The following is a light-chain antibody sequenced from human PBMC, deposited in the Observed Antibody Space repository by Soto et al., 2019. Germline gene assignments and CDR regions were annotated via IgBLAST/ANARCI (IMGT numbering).Light chain of an antibody. CDR3: CSYATTYTWV. J-gene: IGLJ2*01. Sequence: QSALNQPRSVSGSPGQSVTISCTGTSSDVGGYNYVSWYQQHPGKAPKLIIYDVSKRPSGVPDRFSGSKSGDTASLTISGLQAEDEADYYCCSYATTYTWVFGGGTKLTVL. CDR2: DVS. CDR1: SSDVGGYNY. V-gene: IGLV2-11*01.